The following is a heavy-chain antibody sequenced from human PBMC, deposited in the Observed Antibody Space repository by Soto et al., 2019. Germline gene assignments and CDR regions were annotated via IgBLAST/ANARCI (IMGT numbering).Heavy chain of an antibody. CDR2: IIPILGTA. V-gene: IGHV1-69*10. Sequence: SVKVSCKASGGTFSTYAISWVRQAPGQGLEWMGGIIPILGTANYAQKFQGRVTITADKSTSTAYMELSSLRSEDTAVYYCARDRSYGGNSVMGYWGQGTLVTVSS. CDR1: GGTFSTYA. J-gene: IGHJ4*02. CDR3: ARDRSYGGNSVMGY. D-gene: IGHD4-17*01.